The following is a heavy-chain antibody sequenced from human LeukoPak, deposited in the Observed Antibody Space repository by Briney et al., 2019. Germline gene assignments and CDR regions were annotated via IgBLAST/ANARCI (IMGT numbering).Heavy chain of an antibody. Sequence: RSGGSLRLSCVPSGLTVSSNYMSWVRQAPGKGLEWVSSISGSGETTYYSDSVKGRFTISRGNSRNTVSLQMYSLTADDTAVYYCARPVRGPSLLTRDAFNVWGRGAMVTVSS. CDR1: GLTVSSNY. D-gene: IGHD3-9*01. V-gene: IGHV3-23*01. CDR2: ISGSGETT. J-gene: IGHJ3*01. CDR3: ARPVRGPSLLTRDAFNV.